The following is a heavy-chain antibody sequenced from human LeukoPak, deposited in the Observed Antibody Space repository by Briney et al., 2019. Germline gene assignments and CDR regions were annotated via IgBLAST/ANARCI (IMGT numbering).Heavy chain of an antibody. Sequence: PSETLSLTCTVSGGSISGYYWSWIRQPPGKGLEWIGYIYSSGTTNYNPSLKSQITISLDTSKNQFSLKLSSVTAADTAVYYCARRYSSSWHWYFDLWGRGTLVTVSS. CDR3: ARRYSSSWHWYFDL. V-gene: IGHV4-59*01. D-gene: IGHD6-13*01. J-gene: IGHJ2*01. CDR1: GGSISGYY. CDR2: IYSSGTT.